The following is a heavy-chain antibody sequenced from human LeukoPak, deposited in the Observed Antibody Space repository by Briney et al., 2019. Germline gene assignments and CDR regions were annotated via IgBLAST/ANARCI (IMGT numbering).Heavy chain of an antibody. V-gene: IGHV3-49*04. CDR3: ARGLMVYGRPEWGY. CDR1: GFTFGDYA. CDR2: IRSKAYGGTT. J-gene: IGHJ4*02. Sequence: GGSLRLSCTASGFTFGDYAMSWVRQAPGKGLEWVGFIRSKAYGGTTEYAASVKGRFTISRDDSKSIAYLQMNSLKTEDTAVYYCARGLMVYGRPEWGYWGQGTLVTVSS. D-gene: IGHD2-8*01.